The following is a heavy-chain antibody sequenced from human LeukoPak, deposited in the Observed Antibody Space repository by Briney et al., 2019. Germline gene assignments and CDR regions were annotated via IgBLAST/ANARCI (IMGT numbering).Heavy chain of an antibody. CDR1: GFTFSSYG. J-gene: IGHJ4*02. Sequence: AGGSLRLSCAASGFTFSSYGMHWVRQAPGKGLEWAAVISYDGSNKYYADSVKGRFTISRDNSKNTLYLQMNSLRAEDTAVYYCAKDLYYYDSSGPLPGYWGQGTLVTVSS. V-gene: IGHV3-30*18. CDR3: AKDLYYYDSSGPLPGY. CDR2: ISYDGSNK. D-gene: IGHD3-22*01.